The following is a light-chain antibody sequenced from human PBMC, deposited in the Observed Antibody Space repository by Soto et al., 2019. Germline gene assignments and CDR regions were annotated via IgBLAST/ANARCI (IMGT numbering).Light chain of an antibody. Sequence: DIPLTQSPSSLSASVGDRVTITCRASQSISSYLNWYQQKPGKVPKVLIYAASSLQSGVPSRFSGRGSRTDFTLTISSLQPEDFATYYCQQSFSTPWTFGQGTKVEIK. CDR3: QQSFSTPWT. CDR1: QSISSY. J-gene: IGKJ1*01. CDR2: AAS. V-gene: IGKV1-39*01.